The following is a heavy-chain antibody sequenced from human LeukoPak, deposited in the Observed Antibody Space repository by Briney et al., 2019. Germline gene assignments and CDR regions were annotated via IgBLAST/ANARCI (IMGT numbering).Heavy chain of an antibody. Sequence: PGGSLRLSCAASGFTFSSYSMNWVRQAPGKGLEWVSSISSSSSYIYYADSVKGRFTISRDNAKNSLYLQMNSLRGEDTAVYYCAREGCSSTSCYVGDAFDIWGQGTMVTVSS. CDR3: AREGCSSTSCYVGDAFDI. D-gene: IGHD2-2*01. V-gene: IGHV3-21*01. J-gene: IGHJ3*02. CDR1: GFTFSSYS. CDR2: ISSSSSYI.